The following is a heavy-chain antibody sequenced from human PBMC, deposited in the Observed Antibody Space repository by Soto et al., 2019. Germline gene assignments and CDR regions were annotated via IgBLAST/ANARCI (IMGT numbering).Heavy chain of an antibody. Sequence: GGSLRLSCAASGFTFSSYAMSWVRQAPGKGLEWVSAISGSGGSTYYADSVKGRFTISRDNSKNTLYLQMNSLRAEDTAVYYCARAGGGYDFEVGFDYWGRGTLVTVSS. J-gene: IGHJ4*02. CDR2: ISGSGGST. CDR3: ARAGGGYDFEVGFDY. V-gene: IGHV3-23*01. D-gene: IGHD5-12*01. CDR1: GFTFSSYA.